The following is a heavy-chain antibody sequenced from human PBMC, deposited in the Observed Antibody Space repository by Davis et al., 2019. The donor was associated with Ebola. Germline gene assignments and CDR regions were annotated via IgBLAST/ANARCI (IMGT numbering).Heavy chain of an antibody. CDR2: IIPIFGTA. Sequence: SVKVSCKASGGTFSSYTISWVRQAPGQGLEWMGGIIPIFGTANYAQKFQGRVTITADESTSTAYMELSSLRSEDTAVYYCARPSQLWYGDYLFDYWGQGTLVSVSS. V-gene: IGHV1-69*13. CDR3: ARPSQLWYGDYLFDY. CDR1: GGTFSSYT. J-gene: IGHJ4*02. D-gene: IGHD4-17*01.